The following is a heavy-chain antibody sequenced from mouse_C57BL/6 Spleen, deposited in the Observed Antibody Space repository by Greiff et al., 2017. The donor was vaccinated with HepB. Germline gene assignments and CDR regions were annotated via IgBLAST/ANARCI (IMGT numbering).Heavy chain of an antibody. CDR2: IYPGDGDT. CDR3: ARPRLRDLGYYAMDY. J-gene: IGHJ4*01. D-gene: IGHD2-2*01. V-gene: IGHV1-82*01. CDR1: GYAFSSSW. Sequence: VQLQQSGPELVKPGASVKISCKASGYAFSSSWMNWVKQRPGKGLEWIGRIYPGDGDTNYNGKFKGKATLTADKSSSTAYMQLSSLTSEDSAVYFCARPRLRDLGYYAMDYWGQGTSVTVSS.